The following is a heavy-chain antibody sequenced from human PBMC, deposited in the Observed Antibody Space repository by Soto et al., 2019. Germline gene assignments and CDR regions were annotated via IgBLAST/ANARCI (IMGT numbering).Heavy chain of an antibody. D-gene: IGHD2-21*02. CDR3: AREQHIVVVTAISHYGMDV. J-gene: IGHJ6*02. CDR2: IIPIFGTA. V-gene: IGHV1-69*13. Sequence: SVKVSCTASGGTFSIYAISWVRQAPGQGLEWMGGIIPIFGTANYAQKFQGRVTITADESTSTAYMELSSLRSEDTAVYYCAREQHIVVVTAISHYGMDVWGQGTTVTVSS. CDR1: GGTFSIYA.